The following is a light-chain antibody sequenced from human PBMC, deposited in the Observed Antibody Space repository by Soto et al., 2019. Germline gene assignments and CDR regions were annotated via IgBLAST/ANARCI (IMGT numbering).Light chain of an antibody. CDR1: QSVSSY. Sequence: EIVLTQSPATLPLSPGERATLSCRASQSVSSYLAWYQQKPGQAPRLLIYDASNRATGIPARFSGSGSGTDFTLTISNLEPEDFAVYYCQQRSNWPPWTFGQGTKVEIK. J-gene: IGKJ1*01. V-gene: IGKV3-11*01. CDR3: QQRSNWPPWT. CDR2: DAS.